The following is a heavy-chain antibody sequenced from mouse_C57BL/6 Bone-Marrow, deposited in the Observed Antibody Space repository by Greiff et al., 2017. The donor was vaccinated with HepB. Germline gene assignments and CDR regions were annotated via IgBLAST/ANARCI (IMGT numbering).Heavy chain of an antibody. D-gene: IGHD2-3*01. Sequence: VQLQQSGPGLVKPSQSLSLTCSVTGYSITSGYYWNWIRQFPGNKLEWMGYISYDGSNNYNPSLKNRISITRDTSKNQFFLKLNSVTTEDTATYYCARSWLLEDYWGQGTSVTVSS. CDR3: ARSWLLEDY. CDR2: ISYDGSN. J-gene: IGHJ4*01. CDR1: GYSITSGYY. V-gene: IGHV3-6*01.